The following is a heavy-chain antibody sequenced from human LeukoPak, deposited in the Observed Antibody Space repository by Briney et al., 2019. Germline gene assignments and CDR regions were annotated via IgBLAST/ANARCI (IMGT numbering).Heavy chain of an antibody. Sequence: GGSLRLSCAASGLTFSGYWMHWVRHAPGKGVVWVSRIKSDVGTHYADSVKGGFTISRDNAKSTVSLQMYSLRAQDTGVYYCARAPAEIGGYYPEYFRHWGQGTLVTVSS. J-gene: IGHJ1*01. CDR1: GLTFSGYW. V-gene: IGHV3-74*01. CDR2: IKSDVGT. D-gene: IGHD3-22*01. CDR3: ARAPAEIGGYYPEYFRH.